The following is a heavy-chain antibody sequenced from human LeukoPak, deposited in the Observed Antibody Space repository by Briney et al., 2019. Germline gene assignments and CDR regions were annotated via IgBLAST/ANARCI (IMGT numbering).Heavy chain of an antibody. CDR1: GGSISSYY. Sequence: KPSETPSLTCTVSGGSISSYYWSWIRQPPGKGLEWIGYIYYSGSTNYNPSLKSRVTISVDTSKNQFSLKLSSVTAADTAVYYCARGHYGDYPDYWGQGTLVTVSS. CDR3: ARGHYGDYPDY. D-gene: IGHD4-17*01. V-gene: IGHV4-59*01. CDR2: IYYSGST. J-gene: IGHJ4*02.